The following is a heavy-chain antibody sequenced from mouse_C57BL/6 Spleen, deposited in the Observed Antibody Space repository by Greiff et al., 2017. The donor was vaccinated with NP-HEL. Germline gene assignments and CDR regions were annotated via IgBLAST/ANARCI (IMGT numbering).Heavy chain of an antibody. CDR2: IDPSDSYT. CDR3: ASGIYLDY. D-gene: IGHD1-1*01. J-gene: IGHJ2*01. Sequence: QVQLQQPGAELVMPGASVKLSCKASGYTFTSYWMHWVKQRPGQGLEWIGEIDPSDSYTNYNQKFKGKSTLTVDKSSSTAYMQLSSLTSEDSAVYYCASGIYLDYWGQGTTLTVSS. V-gene: IGHV1-69*01. CDR1: GYTFTSYW.